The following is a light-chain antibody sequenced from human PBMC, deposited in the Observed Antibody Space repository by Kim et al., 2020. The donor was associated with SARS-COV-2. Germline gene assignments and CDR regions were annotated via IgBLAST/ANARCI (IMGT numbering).Light chain of an antibody. CDR2: GAS. CDR3: QQYNNWLT. J-gene: IGKJ4*01. V-gene: IGKV3D-15*01. CDR1: QSVSSS. Sequence: LSLSPGDTAIVSCRASQSVSSSLALYQQKRGQPPRLLMYGASTRAAGIPARFSGSGSGTDFTLTITRLQSEDFAIYFCQQYNNWLTFGGGTKLEIK.